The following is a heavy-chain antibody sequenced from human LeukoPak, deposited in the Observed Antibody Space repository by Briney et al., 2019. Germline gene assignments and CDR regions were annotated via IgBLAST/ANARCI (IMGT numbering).Heavy chain of an antibody. Sequence: SETLSLTCTVSGYSISSGYYWGWIRQPPGKGLEWIGTTYHRGNTYYNPSLKSRVTTAVHTSKNQFSLKLTSVTAADTAVYYCVRGQSEWERANWYFDLWGRGSLVTISS. CDR3: VRGQSEWERANWYFDL. D-gene: IGHD1-26*01. CDR1: GYSISSGYY. CDR2: TYHRGNT. V-gene: IGHV4-38-2*02. J-gene: IGHJ2*01.